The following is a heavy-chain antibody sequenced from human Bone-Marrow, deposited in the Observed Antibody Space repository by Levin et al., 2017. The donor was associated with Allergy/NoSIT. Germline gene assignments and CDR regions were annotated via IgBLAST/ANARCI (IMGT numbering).Heavy chain of an antibody. Sequence: GGSLRLSCAASGFSFSNFWMHWVRQAPGKGLVWLSRINYDGSSTTYADSVKGRFTISRDSAKNTLYLQMNSLRGEDTAVYYCARVRCTGGDCYHYYGMDVWGHGTTVTVSS. J-gene: IGHJ6*02. CDR3: ARVRCTGGDCYHYYGMDV. CDR2: INYDGSST. V-gene: IGHV3-74*03. CDR1: GFSFSNFW. D-gene: IGHD2-8*02.